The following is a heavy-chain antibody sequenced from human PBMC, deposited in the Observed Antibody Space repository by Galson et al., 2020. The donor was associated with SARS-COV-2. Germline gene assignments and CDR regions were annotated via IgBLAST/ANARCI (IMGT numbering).Heavy chain of an antibody. CDR2: ITSSSTTI. CDR1: GYIFSSYT. V-gene: IGHV3-48*04. Sequence: GESLKISCAASGYIFSSYTMNWVRQAPGKGLEWLSYITSSSTTIYYADSVKGRFTISRDNARNTLYLQMNSLRAEDTAVYYCAREGVAGTRSSDFGALDVWGQGTMVTVSS. D-gene: IGHD6-13*01. J-gene: IGHJ6*02. CDR3: AREGVAGTRSSDFGALDV.